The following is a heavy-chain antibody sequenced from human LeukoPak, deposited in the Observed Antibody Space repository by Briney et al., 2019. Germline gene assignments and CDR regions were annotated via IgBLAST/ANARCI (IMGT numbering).Heavy chain of an antibody. CDR2: IYYSGTT. Sequence: KPSETLSLTCTVSGGSISSYYWNCIRQPPGKGLEWIGYIYYSGTTSYNPSLKSRVSISVDTSKNQISLKLSSVTAADTAVYYCARDQGEGLEIWGQGTMVTVSS. CDR3: ARDQGEGLEI. D-gene: IGHD1-26*01. V-gene: IGHV4-59*01. CDR1: GGSISSYY. J-gene: IGHJ3*02.